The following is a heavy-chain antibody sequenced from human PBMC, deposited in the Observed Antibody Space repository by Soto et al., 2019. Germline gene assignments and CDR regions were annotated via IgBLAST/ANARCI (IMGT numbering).Heavy chain of an antibody. J-gene: IGHJ6*02. CDR1: GGSISSGGYY. Sequence: LCGGSISSGGYYWSWIRQHPRKGLEWIGYIYYSGSTYYNPSLKSRVTISVDTSKNQFSLKLSSVTAADTAVYYCARGGRRSPGMDVWGQGTTVTVSS. CDR2: IYYSGST. CDR3: ARGGRRSPGMDV. V-gene: IGHV4-31*02.